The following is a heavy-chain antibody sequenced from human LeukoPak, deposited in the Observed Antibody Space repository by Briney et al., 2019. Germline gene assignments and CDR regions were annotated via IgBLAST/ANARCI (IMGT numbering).Heavy chain of an antibody. V-gene: IGHV1-2*02. CDR3: ARWGKYYYDSSGYYY. D-gene: IGHD3-22*01. CDR1: GYTFNGYY. CDR2: IHPNSGGT. J-gene: IGHJ4*02. Sequence: ASVKVSCKASGYTFNGYYMHWVRQAPGQGLEWMGWIHPNSGGTKYAQRFQGRVTVTRDTSISTVYMELSRLRSDDTAVYYCARWGKYYYDSSGYYYWGQGTLVSVSS.